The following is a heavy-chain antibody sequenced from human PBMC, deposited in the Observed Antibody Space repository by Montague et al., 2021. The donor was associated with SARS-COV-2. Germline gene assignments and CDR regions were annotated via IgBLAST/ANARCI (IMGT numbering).Heavy chain of an antibody. CDR1: GDSVSSSDHY. J-gene: IGHJ4*02. Sequence: SETLSLTCTVSGDSVSSSDHYWGWIRQPPGKGLEWLGIVYYSGYTYYNPSVKGRVAISIDASKNQFSLKLNSLTATDTAIYYCARRRLREDYFDFWGQGTLLTVSS. V-gene: IGHV4-39*01. CDR3: ARRRLREDYFDF. D-gene: IGHD4-17*01. CDR2: VYYSGYT.